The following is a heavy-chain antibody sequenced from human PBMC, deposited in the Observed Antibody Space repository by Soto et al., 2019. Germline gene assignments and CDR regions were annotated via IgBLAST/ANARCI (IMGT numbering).Heavy chain of an antibody. V-gene: IGHV4-59*08. CDR3: ARHGGITMVRGVLAAFDI. CDR2: IFYSGST. J-gene: IGHJ3*02. D-gene: IGHD3-10*01. CDR1: GGSVSSYY. Sequence: QVQLQESGPGLVKASETLSLTCTVSGGSVSSYYWSWIRQPPGKGLEWIGYIFYSGSTSYSPSLKSRVTLSVETSKNQFSLKLSSVTAADTAVYYCARHGGITMVRGVLAAFDIWGQWTMVSVSS.